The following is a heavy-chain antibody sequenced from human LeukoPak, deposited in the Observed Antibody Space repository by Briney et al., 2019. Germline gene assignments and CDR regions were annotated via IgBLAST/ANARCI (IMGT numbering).Heavy chain of an antibody. Sequence: GGSLRLSCAASGFTFNSYAMTWVRQAPGKELEWVSSITVSGATSQYADSVKGRFTISRDNAKNSLYLQMNSLRAEDTAVYYCARDSGYYDSSGWGQGTLVTVSS. D-gene: IGHD3-22*01. CDR2: ITVSGATS. J-gene: IGHJ4*02. CDR1: GFTFNSYA. V-gene: IGHV3-23*01. CDR3: ARDSGYYDSSG.